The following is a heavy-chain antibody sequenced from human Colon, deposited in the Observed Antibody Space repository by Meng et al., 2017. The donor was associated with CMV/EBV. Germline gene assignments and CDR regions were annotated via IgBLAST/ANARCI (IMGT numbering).Heavy chain of an antibody. CDR1: GFTFSSYA. V-gene: IGHV3-30*04. CDR2: ISYDGSNK. CDR3: ARGPLGVSSSWWVYYFDY. D-gene: IGHD6-13*01. Sequence: GESLKISCAASGFTFSSYAMHWVRQAPGKGLEWVAVISYDGSNKYYADSVKGRFTISRDNSKNTLYLQMNSLRAEDTAVYYCARGPLGVSSSWWVYYFDYWGQGTLVTVSS. J-gene: IGHJ4*02.